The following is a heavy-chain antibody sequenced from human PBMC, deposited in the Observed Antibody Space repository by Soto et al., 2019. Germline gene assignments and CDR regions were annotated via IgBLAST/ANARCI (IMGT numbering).Heavy chain of an antibody. Sequence: ASVKVSCKASGYTFTSYGISWVRQAPGQGLEWMGWISAYNGNTNYAQKLQGRVTMTTDTSTSTAYMELRSLRSDDTAVYYCARDQGPPYSSGDEIDYWGQGTLVTVSS. D-gene: IGHD6-19*01. CDR2: ISAYNGNT. CDR1: GYTFTSYG. V-gene: IGHV1-18*01. J-gene: IGHJ4*02. CDR3: ARDQGPPYSSGDEIDY.